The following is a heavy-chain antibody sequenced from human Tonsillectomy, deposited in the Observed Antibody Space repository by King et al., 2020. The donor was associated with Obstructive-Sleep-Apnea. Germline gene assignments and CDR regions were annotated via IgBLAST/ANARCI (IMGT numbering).Heavy chain of an antibody. Sequence: QLVQSGAEVKKPGASVKVSCKASGYTFTSYGISWVRQAPGQGLEWMGWISAYNGNTNYAQKLQGRDTMTTDTSTSTAYMELRSLRSDDTAVYYCARDQGNDIVVVPAAMNYYGMDVWGQGTTVTVSS. CDR1: GYTFTSYG. CDR2: ISAYNGNT. CDR3: ARDQGNDIVVVPAAMNYYGMDV. J-gene: IGHJ6*02. V-gene: IGHV1-18*04. D-gene: IGHD2-2*01.